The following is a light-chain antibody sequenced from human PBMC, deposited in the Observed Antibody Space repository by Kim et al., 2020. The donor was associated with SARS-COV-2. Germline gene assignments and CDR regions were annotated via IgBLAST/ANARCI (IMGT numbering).Light chain of an antibody. Sequence: SYELTQPSSVSVSPGQTARITCSGDVLAKKYGRWFQQKPGQAPVVVIYKDSERPSGIPERFSGSSSGTTVTLTISGAQVEEEADYYCYSAADNLVFGRGTQLTVL. CDR2: KDS. V-gene: IGLV3-27*01. CDR3: YSAADNLV. CDR1: VLAKKY. J-gene: IGLJ2*01.